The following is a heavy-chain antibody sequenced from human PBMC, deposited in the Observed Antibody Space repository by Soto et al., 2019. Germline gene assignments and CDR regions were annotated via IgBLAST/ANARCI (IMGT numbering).Heavy chain of an antibody. D-gene: IGHD3-10*01. V-gene: IGHV3-11*01. CDR2: ISGDATTT. CDR3: ASDPYYYASGF. J-gene: IGHJ4*02. Sequence: GGSLRLSFAASGFRFSDHYMTWIRQAPGKGLEWVSKISGDATTTYYADSVKGRFTVSSDNAKNSVYLQMNSLRAEDTAVYYCASDPYYYASGFWGQGTLVTVSS. CDR1: GFRFSDHY.